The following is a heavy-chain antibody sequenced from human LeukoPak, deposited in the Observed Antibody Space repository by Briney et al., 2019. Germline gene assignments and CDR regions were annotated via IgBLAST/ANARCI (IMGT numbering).Heavy chain of an antibody. J-gene: IGHJ4*02. Sequence: GGSLRLSCAASGFTFSSYGMHWVRQAPGKGLEWVAVISYDESNKNYADSVKGRFTISRDNSNNTPYLQVNSLRLEDTAVYYCAKEGGLNFPFDYWGQGTLVIVSS. CDR1: GFTFSSYG. V-gene: IGHV3-30*18. D-gene: IGHD6-25*01. CDR3: AKEGGLNFPFDY. CDR2: ISYDESNK.